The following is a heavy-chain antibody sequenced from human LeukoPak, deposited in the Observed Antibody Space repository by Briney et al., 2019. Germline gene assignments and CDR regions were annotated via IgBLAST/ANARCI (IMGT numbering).Heavy chain of an antibody. J-gene: IGHJ4*02. Sequence: GGSLRLSCAASGFTFSSYAMSRVRQAPGKGLEWDSAISGSGGSTYYADSVKGRFTISRDNSKNTLYLQMNSLRAEDTAVYYCAKVPGVVVITYFDYWGQGTLVTVSS. CDR3: AKVPGVVVITYFDY. CDR1: GFTFSSYA. D-gene: IGHD3-22*01. V-gene: IGHV3-23*01. CDR2: ISGSGGST.